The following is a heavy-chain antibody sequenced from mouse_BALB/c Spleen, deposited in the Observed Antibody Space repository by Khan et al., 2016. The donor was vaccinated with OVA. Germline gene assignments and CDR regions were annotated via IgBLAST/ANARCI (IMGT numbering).Heavy chain of an antibody. V-gene: IGHV1S56*01. CDR3: ARDDYFVGDAMDY. CDR1: GYTFTSYY. Sequence: VQLQQPGPELMKPGASVRISCKASGYTFTSYYIHWVKQRPGQGLEWIGWIYPGNINTKYNEKFKGKATLTADKSSSTAYMQLSSLTSEDSAVYFCARDDYFVGDAMDYWGQGTSVTVSS. D-gene: IGHD2-4*01. J-gene: IGHJ4*01. CDR2: IYPGNINT.